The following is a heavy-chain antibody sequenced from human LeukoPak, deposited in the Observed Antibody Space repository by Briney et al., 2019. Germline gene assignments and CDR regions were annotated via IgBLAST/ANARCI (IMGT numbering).Heavy chain of an antibody. Sequence: SETLSLTCTVSGGSISSGDYYWSWIRQPPGKGLEWIGYIYYSGSTYYNPSLKSRVTISVDTSKNQFSLKLSSVTAADTAVYYCARVGDGYNLGYWGQGTLVTVSS. CDR1: GGSISSGDYY. D-gene: IGHD5-24*01. CDR2: IYYSGST. CDR3: ARVGDGYNLGY. V-gene: IGHV4-30-4*08. J-gene: IGHJ4*02.